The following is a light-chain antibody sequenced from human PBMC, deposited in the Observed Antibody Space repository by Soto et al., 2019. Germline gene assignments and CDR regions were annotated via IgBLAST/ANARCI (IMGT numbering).Light chain of an antibody. CDR2: DAS. Sequence: GDRVTITCRASQSMNDWLAWYQQKPGKAPKVLIYDASSLQRGVPSRFSGSGSGTEFTLTIDSLQPDDVATYYCLRYNAFSQTFGQGTKVEI. J-gene: IGKJ1*01. CDR1: QSMNDW. CDR3: LRYNAFSQT. V-gene: IGKV1-5*01.